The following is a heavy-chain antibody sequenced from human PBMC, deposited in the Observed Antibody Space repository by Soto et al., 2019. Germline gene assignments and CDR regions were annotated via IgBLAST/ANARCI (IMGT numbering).Heavy chain of an antibody. CDR1: GYTFTSYY. J-gene: IGHJ4*02. CDR2: INPSGGST. V-gene: IGHV1-46*01. D-gene: IGHD1-26*01. CDR3: ARSWNKVGAAFALGYFDF. Sequence: ASVKVSCKASGYTFTSYYMHWVRQAPGQGLEWMGIINPSGGSTSYAQKFQGRVTMTRDTSISTVYLDLSRLRSDDTAVYYCARSWNKVGAAFALGYFDFWGLGTLVTVSS.